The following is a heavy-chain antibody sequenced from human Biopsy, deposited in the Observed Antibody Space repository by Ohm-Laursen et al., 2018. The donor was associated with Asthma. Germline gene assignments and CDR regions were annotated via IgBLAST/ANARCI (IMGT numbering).Heavy chain of an antibody. V-gene: IGHV4-34*01. D-gene: IGHD7-27*01. CDR2: THHSGYT. CDR1: GGSFSSNY. Sequence: SDTLSLTCVVYGGSFSSNYWSWIRQTPGKGLEWLGDTHHSGYTNYNPSLSSRLTLSVDTSKNQFSLRLTSVTAADTAVYYYARHWDWGSFFDYWGQGTLVTVSS. CDR3: ARHWDWGSFFDY. J-gene: IGHJ4*02.